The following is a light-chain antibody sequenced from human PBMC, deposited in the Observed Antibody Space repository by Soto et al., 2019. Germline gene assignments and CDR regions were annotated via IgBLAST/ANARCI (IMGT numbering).Light chain of an antibody. CDR3: SSYTTISTYV. CDR2: DVR. Sequence: QSALTQPASVSGSPGQSITISCIGTSRDVGGYNYVSWYQQHPGKAPKLMIYDVRNRPSGVSNRFSGSKSVNTASLTISGLQAEDEADYYCSSYTTISTYVFGTGTKLTVL. CDR1: SRDVGGYNY. J-gene: IGLJ1*01. V-gene: IGLV2-14*01.